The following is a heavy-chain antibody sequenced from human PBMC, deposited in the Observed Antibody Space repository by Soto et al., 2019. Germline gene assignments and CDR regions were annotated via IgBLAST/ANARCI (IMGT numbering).Heavy chain of an antibody. CDR2: VKEGGGQQ. CDR1: GFTSNNYW. Sequence: EVQLVESGGGLVQPGESLRLSCAASGFTSNNYWMSWVRQAPGKGLEWLASVKEGGGQQFYEDSVKGRFTISRDNAKNALHLHMNNLRAEDTAMYYCVRDSDRRSDCWGQGTLVSVSS. J-gene: IGHJ4*02. CDR3: VRDSDRRSDC. D-gene: IGHD3-16*02. V-gene: IGHV3-7*05.